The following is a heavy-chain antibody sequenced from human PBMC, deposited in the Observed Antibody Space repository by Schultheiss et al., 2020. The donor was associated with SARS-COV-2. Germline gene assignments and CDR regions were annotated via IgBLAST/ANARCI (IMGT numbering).Heavy chain of an antibody. J-gene: IGHJ4*02. Sequence: GGSLRLSCAASGFTVSSYGIHWVRQAPGKGLEWVAVISYDGSNKYYADSVKGRFAISRDNSKNALYLQMNSLRAEDTAVYYCARTSTSGVRTSSSALWGDYWGQGTLVTVSS. CDR1: GFTVSSYG. V-gene: IGHV3-30*03. CDR3: ARTSTSGVRTSSSALWGDY. D-gene: IGHD6-6*01. CDR2: ISYDGSNK.